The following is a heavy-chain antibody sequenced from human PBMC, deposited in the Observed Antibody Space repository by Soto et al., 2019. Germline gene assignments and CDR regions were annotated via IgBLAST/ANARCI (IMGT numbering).Heavy chain of an antibody. CDR1: GGSISSGGSS. J-gene: IGHJ3*02. Sequence: SETLSLTCAVSGGSISSGGSSWSWIRQPPGKGLEWIGYIYHSGSTYYNPSLKSRVTISVDRSKNQFSLKLSSVTAADTAVYYCGRGDYANAFDIWGQGTMVT. CDR2: IYHSGST. D-gene: IGHD4-17*01. CDR3: GRGDYANAFDI. V-gene: IGHV4-30-2*01.